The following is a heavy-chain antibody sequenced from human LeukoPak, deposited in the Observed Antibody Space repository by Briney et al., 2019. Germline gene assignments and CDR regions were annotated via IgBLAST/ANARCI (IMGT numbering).Heavy chain of an antibody. V-gene: IGHV1-2*02. D-gene: IGHD3-9*01. CDR2: INPNSGRT. CDR3: ARDSSDVLTGYYHF. Sequence: ASVMVSCKTSGYTFNDYYVHWVRQAPGQGLEWMGWINPNSGRTNYAPKFQGRVTLTTDTSISTAYMELSGLISGDTALYYCARDSSDVLTGYYHFWGQGTLVTVSS. J-gene: IGHJ4*02. CDR1: GYTFNDYY.